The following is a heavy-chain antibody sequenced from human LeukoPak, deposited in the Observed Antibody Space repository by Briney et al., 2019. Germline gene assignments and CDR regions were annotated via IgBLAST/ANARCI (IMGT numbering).Heavy chain of an antibody. CDR1: GFTFSSYG. CDR2: ISYDGSNK. CDR3: AKGPDRSGLYSLDY. D-gene: IGHD3-22*01. V-gene: IGHV3-30*18. Sequence: GGSLRLSCAASGFTFSSYGIHWVRQAPGKGLEWVAVISYDGSNKYYADSVKGRFTISRDNAKNTLYLQMNSLRSEDTAVYYCAKGPDRSGLYSLDYWGQGTLVTVSS. J-gene: IGHJ4*02.